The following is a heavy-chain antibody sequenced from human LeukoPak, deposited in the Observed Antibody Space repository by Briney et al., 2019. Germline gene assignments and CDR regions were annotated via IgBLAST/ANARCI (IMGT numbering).Heavy chain of an antibody. D-gene: IGHD1-1*01. V-gene: IGHV1-69*13. CDR2: IIPMFGTA. Sequence: SVKVTCTASGRTFSTYAISWVRQAPGQALEWMGGIIPMFGTANYAQKFQGRVTITADESTSTAYMELSGLRSGDTAVYYCARDPAERLRGASYYYYMDVWGKGTTVTVSS. J-gene: IGHJ6*03. CDR1: GRTFSTYA. CDR3: ARDPAERLRGASYYYYMDV.